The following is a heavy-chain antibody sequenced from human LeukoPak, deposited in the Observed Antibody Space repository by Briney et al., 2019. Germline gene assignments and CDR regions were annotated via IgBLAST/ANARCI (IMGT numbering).Heavy chain of an antibody. CDR1: GGSVSSGSYY. J-gene: IGHJ6*04. CDR2: IYYSGST. D-gene: IGHD2-2*01. Sequence: SETLSLTCTVSGGSVSSGSYYWSWIRQPPEKGLEWIGYIYYSGSTNYNPSLKSRVTISVDTSKNQFSLKLSSVTAADTAVYYCARDGPIVVVPAAIPGYYYYGMDVWGKGTTVTVSS. V-gene: IGHV4-61*01. CDR3: ARDGPIVVVPAAIPGYYYYGMDV.